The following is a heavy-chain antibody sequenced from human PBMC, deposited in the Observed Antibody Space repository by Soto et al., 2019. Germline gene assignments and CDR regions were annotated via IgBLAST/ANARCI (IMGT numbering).Heavy chain of an antibody. V-gene: IGHV3-30-3*01. Sequence: GGSLRLSCAASGFTFSSYAMHWVRQAPGKGLEWVAVISYDGSNKYYADSVKGRFTISRDNSKNTLYLQMNSLRAEDTAVYYCARYSATYYDILTGYYLDVWGQGTTVTVSS. J-gene: IGHJ6*02. D-gene: IGHD3-9*01. CDR1: GFTFSSYA. CDR3: ARYSATYYDILTGYYLDV. CDR2: ISYDGSNK.